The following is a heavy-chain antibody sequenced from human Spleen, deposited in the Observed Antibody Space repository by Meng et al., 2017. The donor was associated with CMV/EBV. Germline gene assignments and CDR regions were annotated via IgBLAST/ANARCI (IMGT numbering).Heavy chain of an antibody. D-gene: IGHD4-23*01. J-gene: IGHJ4*02. CDR1: GFTFSHAW. CDR3: AKGSSRGNPPSWPDKVPVDC. V-gene: IGHV3-15*01. Sequence: GGSLRLSCVASGFTFSHAWMNWVRQAPGKGLEWVGRIKSESDRGTTDYAAAVKGRFTISRDDLKNTLYLQMNSLRVEDTAIYYCAKGSSRGNPPSWPDKVPVDCWGQGTLVTVSS. CDR2: IKSESDRGTT.